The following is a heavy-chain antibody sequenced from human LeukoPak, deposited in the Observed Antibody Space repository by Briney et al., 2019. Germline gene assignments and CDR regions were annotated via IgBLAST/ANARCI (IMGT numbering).Heavy chain of an antibody. Sequence: GASVKVSCKASGGTFSSYAISWVRQAPGQGLEWMGGIIPIFGTANYAQKFQGRVTITADESTSTAYMELSSLRSEDTAMYYCARETRHVDTAMAPGMDVWGKGTTVTVSS. CDR2: IIPIFGTA. D-gene: IGHD5-18*01. CDR3: ARETRHVDTAMAPGMDV. CDR1: GGTFSSYA. J-gene: IGHJ6*04. V-gene: IGHV1-69*13.